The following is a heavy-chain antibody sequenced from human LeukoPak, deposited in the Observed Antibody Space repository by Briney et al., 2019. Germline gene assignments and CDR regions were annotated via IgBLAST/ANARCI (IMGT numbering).Heavy chain of an antibody. J-gene: IGHJ5*02. Sequence: PGGSLRLSCAASGFTFSSYAMHWVRQAPGKGLEWVAVISYDGSNRNYADSVKGRFTISRDNSMNTLYLQMNSLRAEDTAVYYCAKAPDIAVAGRINWFDPWGQGTLVTVSS. CDR1: GFTFSSYA. V-gene: IGHV3-30*04. CDR2: ISYDGSNR. D-gene: IGHD6-19*01. CDR3: AKAPDIAVAGRINWFDP.